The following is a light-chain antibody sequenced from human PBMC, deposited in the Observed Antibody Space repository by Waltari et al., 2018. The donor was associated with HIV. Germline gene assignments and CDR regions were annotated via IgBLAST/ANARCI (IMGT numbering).Light chain of an antibody. CDR1: SSNIGAGSD. CDR2: GSG. J-gene: IGLJ2*01. CDR3: QAYDSSLTGSV. V-gene: IGLV1-40*01. Sequence: QSVLTQPPSVSGAPGQRVPISCTGSSSNIGAGSDIHWYQQLPGTAPKLLIYGSGNRPSGVPDRLSGSKSGTSASLAITGLQAEDEADYYCQAYDSSLTGSVFGGGTKLTVL.